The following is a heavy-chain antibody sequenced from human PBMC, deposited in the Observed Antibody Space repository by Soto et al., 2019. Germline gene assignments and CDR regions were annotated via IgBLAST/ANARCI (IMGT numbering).Heavy chain of an antibody. Sequence: SETLSLTCTVSGGSISSYYWSWIRQPPGKGLEWIGYIYYSGSTNYNPSLKSRVTISVDTSKNQFSLKLSSVTAADTAVYYCASLGGLRYFDWHTTGGWFGPWGQGTLVTVSS. CDR2: IYYSGST. CDR3: ASLGGLRYFDWHTTGGWFGP. D-gene: IGHD3-9*01. J-gene: IGHJ5*02. V-gene: IGHV4-59*08. CDR1: GGSISSYY.